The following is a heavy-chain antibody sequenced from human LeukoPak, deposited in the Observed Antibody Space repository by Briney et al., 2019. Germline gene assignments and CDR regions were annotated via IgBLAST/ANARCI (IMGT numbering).Heavy chain of an antibody. V-gene: IGHV3-30*18. Sequence: PGGSLRLSCAASGFTFSSYGMHWVRQAPGKGLEWVAVISYDGSNKYYADSVKGRFTISRDNSKNTLYLQMNSLRAEDTAVYYCAKDRSQGAFDIWGQGTVVTVSS. CDR3: AKDRSQGAFDI. CDR2: ISYDGSNK. J-gene: IGHJ3*02. CDR1: GFTFSSYG.